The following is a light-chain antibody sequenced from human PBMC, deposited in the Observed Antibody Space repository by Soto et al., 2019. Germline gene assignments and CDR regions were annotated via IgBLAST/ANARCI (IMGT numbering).Light chain of an antibody. Sequence: EIMMTQSPATLSLSPGERATFSCRASQSVSSNLAWYQQKAGQAPRLLIYGASARATGIPARFSGSGSGTEFTLSISSLQSEDFAVYYCQQYYDWPSLTFGGGTKVEIK. CDR3: QQYYDWPSLT. J-gene: IGKJ4*01. CDR2: GAS. CDR1: QSVSSN. V-gene: IGKV3-15*01.